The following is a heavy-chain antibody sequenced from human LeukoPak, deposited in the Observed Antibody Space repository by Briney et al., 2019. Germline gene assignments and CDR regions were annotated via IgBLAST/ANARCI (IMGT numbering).Heavy chain of an antibody. D-gene: IGHD2-2*01. J-gene: IGHJ6*02. CDR3: AGRTERSLPAAMDYYYYGMDV. V-gene: IGHV1-2*04. CDR1: GYTFTGYY. CDR2: INPNSGGT. Sequence: ASVKVSCKASGYTFTGYYMHWVRQAPGQGLEWMGWINPNSGGTNYAQKFQGWVTMTRDTSISTAYMELSRLRSEDTAVYYCAGRTERSLPAAMDYYYYGMDVWGQGTTVTVSS.